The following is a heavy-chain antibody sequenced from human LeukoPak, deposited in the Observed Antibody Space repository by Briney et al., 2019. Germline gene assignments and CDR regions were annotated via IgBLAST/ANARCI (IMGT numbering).Heavy chain of an antibody. CDR3: ARGEGGADYYYMDV. D-gene: IGHD1-26*01. V-gene: IGHV1-69*10. J-gene: IGHJ6*03. Sequence: SVKVSCKASGGTFSRYAISWVRQAPGQGLEWMGEIIPKLGKANYAQKFQGRVTITADEITSTAYMDLTSLRSEDTAVYYCARGEGGADYYYMDVWGKGTTVTVSS. CDR1: GGTFSRYA. CDR2: IIPKLGKA.